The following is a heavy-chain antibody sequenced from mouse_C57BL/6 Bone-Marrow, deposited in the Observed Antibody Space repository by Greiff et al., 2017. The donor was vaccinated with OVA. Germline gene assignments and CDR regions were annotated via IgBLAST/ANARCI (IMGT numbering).Heavy chain of an antibody. V-gene: IGHV1-55*01. J-gene: IGHJ3*01. CDR3: ARDYGTTKGLAY. CDR2: IYPGSGST. CDR1: GYTFTSYW. Sequence: QVQLQQPGAELVMPGASVKMSCKASGYTFTSYWITWVKQRPGQGLEWIGDIYPGSGSTNYNEKFKSKATLTVDTSSSTAYMQLSSLTSEDSAVYYCARDYGTTKGLAYWGQGTLVTVSA. D-gene: IGHD1-1*01.